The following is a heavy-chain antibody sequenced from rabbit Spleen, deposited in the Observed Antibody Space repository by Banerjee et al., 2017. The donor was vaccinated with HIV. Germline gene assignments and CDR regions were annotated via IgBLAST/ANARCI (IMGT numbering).Heavy chain of an antibody. CDR1: GFSLSSAYY. CDR3: ARGSAAMTMLITGYYLGL. V-gene: IGHV1S40*01. CDR2: GYPDGIGST. D-gene: IGHD2-1*01. J-gene: IGHJ4*01. Sequence: QSLEESGGGLVKPAGSLTLTCKASGFSLSSAYYICWVRQAPGKGLEWIGCGYPDGIGSTAYASGAKGRFTISKTSSTTVTLQMTSLTAADTATYFCARGSAAMTMLITGYYLGLWGPGTLVTVS.